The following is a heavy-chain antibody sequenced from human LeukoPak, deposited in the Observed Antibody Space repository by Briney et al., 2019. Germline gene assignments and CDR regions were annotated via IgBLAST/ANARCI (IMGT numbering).Heavy chain of an antibody. CDR2: IWYDGNNK. CDR3: ARSTSSEYDIYHFDY. Sequence: PGGSLRLSCAASGFTFSSNAMSWVRQAPGKGLEWVAVIWYDGNNKYYADSVKGRFTISRDNSKNTLYLQMNSLRAEDTAVYYCARSTSSEYDIYHFDYWGQGTLVTVSS. CDR1: GFTFSSNA. D-gene: IGHD3-9*01. V-gene: IGHV3-33*08. J-gene: IGHJ4*02.